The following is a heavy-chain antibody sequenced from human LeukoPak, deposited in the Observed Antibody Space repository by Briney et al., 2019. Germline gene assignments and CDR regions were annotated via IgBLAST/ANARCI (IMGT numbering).Heavy chain of an antibody. CDR1: GFTFSKYW. J-gene: IGHJ4*02. D-gene: IGHD6-6*01. CDR3: ATNIAADLDF. CDR2: IDGDGSEK. Sequence: GGSLRLSCAASGFTFSKYWLTWVRQVPGKGLQWVANIDGDGSEKHYVDSVKGRFTISRDNAKNSLYLQMNSLRAEDTAVYYCATNIAADLDFWGQGTLVTVSS. V-gene: IGHV3-7*05.